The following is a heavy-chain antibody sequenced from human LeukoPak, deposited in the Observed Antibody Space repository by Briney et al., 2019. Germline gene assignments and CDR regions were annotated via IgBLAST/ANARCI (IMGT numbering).Heavy chain of an antibody. CDR2: ISSTSSII. D-gene: IGHD6-13*01. J-gene: IGHJ5*02. V-gene: IGHV3-48*01. CDR3: ARDLHSSSWYRGWFDP. Sequence: GGSLRLSCAASGFTFSSYSMNWVRQAPGKGLKWVSYISSTSSIIYYADSVKGRFTISRDNAKNSLYLQMNTLRAEDTAVYYCARDLHSSSWYRGWFDPWGQGTLVTVSS. CDR1: GFTFSSYS.